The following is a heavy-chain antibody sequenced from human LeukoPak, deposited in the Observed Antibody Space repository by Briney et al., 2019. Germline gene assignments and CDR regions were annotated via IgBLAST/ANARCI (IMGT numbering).Heavy chain of an antibody. V-gene: IGHV4-30-2*01. CDR1: GGSISSGGYS. D-gene: IGHD3-22*01. CDR3: ARDEYYDSSGYYVRPY. J-gene: IGHJ4*02. Sequence: SQTLSLTCAVSGGSISSGGYSWSWIRQPPGKGLEWIGYIYHSGSTYYNPSLKSRVTISVDRSKNQFSLKLSSVTAADTAVYYCARDEYYDSSGYYVRPYRGQGTLVTVSS. CDR2: IYHSGST.